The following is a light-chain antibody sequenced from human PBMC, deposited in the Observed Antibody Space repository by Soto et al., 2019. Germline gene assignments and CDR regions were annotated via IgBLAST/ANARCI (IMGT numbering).Light chain of an antibody. Sequence: DIVMTQSPDSLAVSLGERATINCKSSQSILSSSNYNRYLAWYQHNPGQPPKLLIDWASTRESGVPDRFSGSGSGTDCTLTISSLQAEDVAIYYCHQYYNPPYTFGQGTKREI. CDR3: HQYYNPPYT. V-gene: IGKV4-1*01. CDR1: QSILSSSNYNRY. J-gene: IGKJ2*01. CDR2: WAS.